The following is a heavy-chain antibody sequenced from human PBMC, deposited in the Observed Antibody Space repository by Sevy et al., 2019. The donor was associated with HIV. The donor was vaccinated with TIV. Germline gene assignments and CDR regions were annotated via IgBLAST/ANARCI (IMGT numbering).Heavy chain of an antibody. J-gene: IGHJ6*02. CDR3: ARGSPVQLWPLAYYYYYGMDV. CDR1: GYTFTSYD. V-gene: IGHV1-8*03. Sequence: ASVKVSCKASGYTFTSYDINWVRQATGQGLEWMGWMNPNSGNTGYAQKFQGRVTITRNTSISTAYMELSSLRSEDTAVYYCARGSPVQLWPLAYYYYYGMDVWGQGTTVTVSS. D-gene: IGHD5-18*01. CDR2: MNPNSGNT.